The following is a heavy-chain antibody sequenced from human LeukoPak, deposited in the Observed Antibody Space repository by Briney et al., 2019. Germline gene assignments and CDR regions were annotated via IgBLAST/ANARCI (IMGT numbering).Heavy chain of an antibody. V-gene: IGHV1-18*04. D-gene: IGHD3-22*01. CDR3: AREVPYDSSRYYQPFDY. CDR2: ISAYNGNT. CDR1: GYTFTGNY. J-gene: IGHJ4*02. Sequence: ASVKVSCKASGYTFTGNYMHWVRQAPGQGLEWMGWISAYNGNTNYAQKLQGRVTMTTDTSTSTAYMELRSLRSDDTAVYYCAREVPYDSSRYYQPFDYWGQGTLVTVSS.